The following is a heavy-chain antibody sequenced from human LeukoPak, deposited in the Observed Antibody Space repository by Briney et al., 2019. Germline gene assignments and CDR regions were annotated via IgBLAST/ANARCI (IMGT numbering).Heavy chain of an antibody. CDR3: ARDLDPQRQIVVALGY. CDR2: ISYDGSNK. J-gene: IGHJ4*02. V-gene: IGHV3-30-3*01. CDR1: GFTFSSYA. D-gene: IGHD3-22*01. Sequence: GGSLRLSCAASGFTFSSYAMHWVRQAPGKGLEWVAVISYDGSNKYYADSVKGRFIISRDNSKNTLYLQMNSLRAEDTAVYYCARDLDPQRQIVVALGYWGQGTLVTVSS.